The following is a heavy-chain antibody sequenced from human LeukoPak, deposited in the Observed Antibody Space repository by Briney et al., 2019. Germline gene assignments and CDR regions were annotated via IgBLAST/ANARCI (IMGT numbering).Heavy chain of an antibody. CDR2: ISWNSGSI. V-gene: IGHV3-9*03. J-gene: IGHJ4*02. CDR3: AKAKGIAVAESFDY. Sequence: GGSLRLSCAASGFTFDDYAMHWVRQAPGKGLDWVSGISWNSGSIGYADSVKGRFTISRDNAKNSLYLQMNSLRAEDMALYYCAKAKGIAVAESFDYWGQGTLVTVSS. CDR1: GFTFDDYA. D-gene: IGHD6-19*01.